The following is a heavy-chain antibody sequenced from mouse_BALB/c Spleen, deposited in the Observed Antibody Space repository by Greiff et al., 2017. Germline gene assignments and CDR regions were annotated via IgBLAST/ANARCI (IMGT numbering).Heavy chain of an antibody. J-gene: IGHJ4*01. D-gene: IGHD2-10*01. Sequence: QVQLQQSGAELARPGASVKLSCKASGYTFTSYWMQWVKQRPGQGLEWIGAIYPGDGDTRYTQKFKGKATLTADKSSSTAYMQLSSLASEDSAVYYCARKGPYYGNFYAMDYWGQGTSVTVSS. CDR2: IYPGDGDT. CDR1: GYTFTSYW. V-gene: IGHV1-87*01. CDR3: ARKGPYYGNFYAMDY.